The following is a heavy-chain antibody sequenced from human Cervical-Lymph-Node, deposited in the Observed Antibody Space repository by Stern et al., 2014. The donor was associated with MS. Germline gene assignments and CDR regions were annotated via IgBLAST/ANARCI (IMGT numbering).Heavy chain of an antibody. CDR2: IITIYGTT. J-gene: IGHJ6*02. D-gene: IGHD5-18*01. CDR1: GGTSNSHA. Sequence: QMQLVQSGAEVKKPGSSVKVSCTASGGTSNSHAISWVRQAPGQGLEWMGGIITIYGTTNYAEKFQGRVTITADESTGTAFMELRSLRSEDTAVYYCARDWYSYGSAYYYGLDVWGQGTAVTVSS. CDR3: ARDWYSYGSAYYYGLDV. V-gene: IGHV1-69*01.